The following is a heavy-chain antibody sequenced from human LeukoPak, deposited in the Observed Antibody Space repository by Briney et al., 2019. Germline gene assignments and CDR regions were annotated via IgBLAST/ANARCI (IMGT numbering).Heavy chain of an antibody. J-gene: IGHJ4*02. CDR2: ISSSSSYI. CDR1: GFTFSTYI. V-gene: IGHV3-21*01. Sequence: GGSLRLSCAASGFTFSTYIMNWVRQAPGKGLEWVSSISSSSSYIYYADSVKGRFTISRDNAKNSLYLQMNSLRAEDTAVYYCAGGTSNYYDSSGHYYSFDYWGQGTLVTVSS. CDR3: AGGTSNYYDSSGHYYSFDY. D-gene: IGHD3-22*01.